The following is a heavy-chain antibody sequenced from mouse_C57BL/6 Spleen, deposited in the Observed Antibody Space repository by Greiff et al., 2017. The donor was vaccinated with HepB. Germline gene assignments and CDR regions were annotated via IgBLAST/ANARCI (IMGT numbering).Heavy chain of an antibody. D-gene: IGHD2-9*01. CDR1: GYTFTSYW. V-gene: IGHV1-50*01. J-gene: IGHJ2*01. CDR2: IDPSDSYT. Sequence: QVQLQQPGAELVKPGASVKLSCKASGYTFTSYWMQWVKQRPGQGLEWIGEIDPSDSYTNYNQKFKGKATLTVDTSSSTAYMQLSSLTSEDSAVYYCASGGPTMVTYFDYWGQGTTLTVSS. CDR3: ASGGPTMVTYFDY.